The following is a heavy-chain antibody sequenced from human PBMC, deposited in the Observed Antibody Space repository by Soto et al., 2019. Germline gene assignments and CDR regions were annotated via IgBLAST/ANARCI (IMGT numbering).Heavy chain of an antibody. CDR2: IDWDDDK. D-gene: IGHD3-10*01. CDR3: ARTAGYYRGRHFDF. V-gene: IGHV2-70*04. CDR1: GFSLGTTGMR. Sequence: SGPTLVNPTQTLTLTCTFSGFSLGTTGMRVSWIRQPPGKALEWLARIDWDDDKFYSTSLKTRLTISKDTSENQVVLTMTNMDPVDTATYYCARTAGYYRGRHFDFWGQGTLVTVSS. J-gene: IGHJ4*02.